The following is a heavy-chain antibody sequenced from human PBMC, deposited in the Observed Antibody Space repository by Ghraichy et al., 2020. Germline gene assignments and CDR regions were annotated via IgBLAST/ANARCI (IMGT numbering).Heavy chain of an antibody. CDR2: IYSGGST. J-gene: IGHJ6*02. Sequence: GGSLRLSCETSGFTVSSNYMSWVRQAPGKGLEWVSVIYSGGSTYYADSVKGRFTISRDNSKNTLYLQMNSLRAEDTAVYYCAREDAWSRVPDYYGMDVWGQGTTVTVSS. D-gene: IGHD3-3*01. CDR3: AREDAWSRVPDYYGMDV. V-gene: IGHV3-66*02. CDR1: GFTVSSNY.